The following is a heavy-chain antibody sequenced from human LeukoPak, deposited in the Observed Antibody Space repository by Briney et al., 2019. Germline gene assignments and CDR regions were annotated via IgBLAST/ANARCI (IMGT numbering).Heavy chain of an antibody. CDR1: GFTFSSYA. Sequence: GGSLRLSCAASGFTFSSYAMGWVRQAPGKGLKGFSAISDTGGSTYYADSVKGRFTISRDNSKNTLYLQMNSLRAEDTAVYYCAKGRGGCSSTSCSYYFDYWGQGTLVTVSS. D-gene: IGHD2-2*01. CDR2: ISDTGGST. V-gene: IGHV3-23*01. CDR3: AKGRGGCSSTSCSYYFDY. J-gene: IGHJ4*02.